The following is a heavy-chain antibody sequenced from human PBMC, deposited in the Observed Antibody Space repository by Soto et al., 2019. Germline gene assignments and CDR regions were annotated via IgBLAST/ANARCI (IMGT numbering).Heavy chain of an antibody. CDR3: ARDSGRYSADSFHH. D-gene: IGHD6-19*01. V-gene: IGHV1-3*01. Sequence: ASVKVSRKASGYTFTDYAIHWVRQAPGQSLEWMGWINAGNGNTKYSQKFQGRVTITRDTSASTAYMEMRSLTSEDTAVYYCARDSGRYSADSFHHWGQGTLVTVSS. J-gene: IGHJ1*01. CDR2: INAGNGNT. CDR1: GYTFTDYA.